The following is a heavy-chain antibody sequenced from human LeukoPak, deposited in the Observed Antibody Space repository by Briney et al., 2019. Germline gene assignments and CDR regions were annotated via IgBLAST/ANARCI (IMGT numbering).Heavy chain of an antibody. D-gene: IGHD6-13*01. J-gene: IGHJ5*02. CDR2: IKQDGSEK. CDR3: ARDRSAAS. V-gene: IGHV3-7*03. Sequence: PGGSLRLSCAGSGFSFSSYWMSWARQAPGKGLEWVANIKQDGSEKYYVDSVKGRFTISRDNAKNSLYLQMNSLRVEDTAVYYCARDRSAASWGQGTLVTVSS. CDR1: GFSFSSYW.